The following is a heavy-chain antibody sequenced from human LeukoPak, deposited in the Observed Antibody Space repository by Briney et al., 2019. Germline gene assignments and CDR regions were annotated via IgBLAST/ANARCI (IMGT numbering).Heavy chain of an antibody. J-gene: IGHJ5*02. V-gene: IGHV4-59*01. Sequence: SETLSLTCAVSGYSISSYYWSWIRQPPGKGLEWLAYIYDGGTDKYNPSLKNRLTISVDTSKSQVSLKLRSVTAADTAVYYCARLSATGWFAPWGQGTLVTVSS. CDR2: IYDGGTD. D-gene: IGHD1-14*01. CDR1: GYSISSYY. CDR3: ARLSATGWFAP.